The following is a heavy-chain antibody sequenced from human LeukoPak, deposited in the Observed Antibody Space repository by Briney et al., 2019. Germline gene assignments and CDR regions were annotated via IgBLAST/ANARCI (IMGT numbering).Heavy chain of an antibody. CDR2: ITLSSTAI. V-gene: IGHV3-48*04. J-gene: IGHJ4*02. D-gene: IGHD6-6*01. CDR3: ARVAAPYYFDY. CDR1: GFTFSTYN. Sequence: PGGSLRLSCAASGFTFSTYNMNWVRQAPGKGLEWVAYITLSSTAIYYADSVRGRFTISRDNDKNSIYLQMNSLRAEDTAVYYCARVAAPYYFDYWGQGTLVTVSS.